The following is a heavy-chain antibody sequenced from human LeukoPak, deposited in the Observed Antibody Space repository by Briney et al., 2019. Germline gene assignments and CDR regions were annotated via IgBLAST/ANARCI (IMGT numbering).Heavy chain of an antibody. CDR2: FYATDSDT. CDR3: ASSRHPVYSGYDRAYAFDI. D-gene: IGHD5-12*01. CDR1: GYSFTSYW. V-gene: IGHV5-51*07. Sequence: GESLKISCKGSGYSFTSYWIGWVHQMPGKGLEWVGIFYATDSDTRYSPSFQGQVTISADKSITTAYLQWSSLKASDTAMYYCASSRHPVYSGYDRAYAFDIWGQGTMVTVSS. J-gene: IGHJ3*02.